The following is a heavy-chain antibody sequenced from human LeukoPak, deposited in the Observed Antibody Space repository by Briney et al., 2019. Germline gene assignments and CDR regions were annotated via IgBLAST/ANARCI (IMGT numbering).Heavy chain of an antibody. V-gene: IGHV3-21*01. CDR2: ISSSSSYI. CDR1: GFTFSSYE. CDR3: ARPSLGYSSGWPRQTDY. D-gene: IGHD6-19*01. J-gene: IGHJ4*02. Sequence: GGSLRLSCAASGFTFSSYEMNWVRQAPGKGLEWVSSISSSSSYICYADSVKGRFTISRDNAKNSLYLQVNSLRAEDTAVYYCARPSLGYSSGWPRQTDYWGQGTLVTVSS.